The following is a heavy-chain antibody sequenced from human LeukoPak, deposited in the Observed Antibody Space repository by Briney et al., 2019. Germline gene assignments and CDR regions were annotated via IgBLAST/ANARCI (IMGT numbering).Heavy chain of an antibody. CDR2: ISSSGSTI. CDR3: AIVDDFWSGYYTFDY. J-gene: IGHJ4*02. V-gene: IGHV3-48*03. CDR1: GFTFSSYE. Sequence: GGSLRLSCAASGFTFSSYEMNWVRQAPGKGLEWVSYISSSGSTIYYADSVKGRFTISRDNAKNSLYLHMNSLRGEDTAVYYCAIVDDFWSGYYTFDYWGQGTLVIVSS. D-gene: IGHD3-3*01.